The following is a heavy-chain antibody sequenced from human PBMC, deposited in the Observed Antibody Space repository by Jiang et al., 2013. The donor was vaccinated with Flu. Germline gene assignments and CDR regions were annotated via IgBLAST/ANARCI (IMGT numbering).Heavy chain of an antibody. D-gene: IGHD2-21*02. CDR1: GGSISGYY. J-gene: IGHJ4*02. V-gene: IGHV4-59*01. CDR3: ARRLFDY. CDR2: VYDSGNT. Sequence: PGLVKPSETLSLTCTVSGGSISGYYWSWIRQPPGKGLEWIGCVYDSGNTDYNPSLKSRVTISVDTSKKQFSLKLISVTAADTAVYYCARRLFDYWGQGTRVTVSS.